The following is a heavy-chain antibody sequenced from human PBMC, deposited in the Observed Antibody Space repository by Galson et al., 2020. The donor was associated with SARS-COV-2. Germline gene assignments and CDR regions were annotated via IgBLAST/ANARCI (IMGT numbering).Heavy chain of an antibody. CDR2: ISYDGSNK. D-gene: IGHD1-26*01. J-gene: IGHJ4*02. CDR1: GFTFSSYG. CDR3: AKTYSGSHLHYFDY. V-gene: IGHV3-30*18. Sequence: GESLKISCAASGFTFSSYGMHWVRQAPGKGLEWVAVISYDGSNKYYADPVKGRFTISRDNSKNTLYLQMNSLRAEDTAVYYCAKTYSGSHLHYFDYWGQGTLVTVSS.